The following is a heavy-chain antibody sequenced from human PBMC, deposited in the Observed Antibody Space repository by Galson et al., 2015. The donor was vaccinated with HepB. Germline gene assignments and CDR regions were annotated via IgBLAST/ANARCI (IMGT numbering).Heavy chain of an antibody. CDR2: VDPSDSST. D-gene: IGHD6-19*01. J-gene: IGHJ5*02. V-gene: IGHV5-10-1*01. CDR3: ARRRIVEAEISWFDP. CDR1: GYSFTNYY. Sequence: QSGAEVKKPGESLKISCKGSGYSFTNYYITWVRQMPGKGLEWMGTVDPSDSSTNYSPSFQGHVTISTDKSISTAYLQWRSLKASDTAIYYCARRRIVEAEISWFDPWGQGSLVIVSS.